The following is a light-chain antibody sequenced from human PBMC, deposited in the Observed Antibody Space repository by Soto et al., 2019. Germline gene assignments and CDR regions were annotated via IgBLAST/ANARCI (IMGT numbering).Light chain of an antibody. CDR1: TSNIGAEFD. CDR3: QSYDNSLRL. J-gene: IGLJ3*02. Sequence: QSVLTQPPSVSGAPGQTVTISCTGTTSNIGAEFDVHWYQQVPGRAPKLLISGNNNRPPGVPDRFSASRSGVSASLTITGLQADDEAHYYCQSYDNSLRLFGGGTQLTVL. CDR2: GNN. V-gene: IGLV1-40*01.